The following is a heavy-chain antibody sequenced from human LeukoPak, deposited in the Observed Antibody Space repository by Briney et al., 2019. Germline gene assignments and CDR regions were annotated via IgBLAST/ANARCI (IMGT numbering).Heavy chain of an antibody. CDR3: SRGESYYDSSASGDY. V-gene: IGHV3-21*01. CDR1: GFTFSSYS. Sequence: GGSLRLSCAASGFTFSSYSMNWVRQAPGKGLEWVSYISLSSSYIYYADSVKGRFTISRDNAKNSLFLQMNSLRAEDTAVYYCSRGESYYDSSASGDYWGQGTLVTVSS. D-gene: IGHD3-22*01. CDR2: ISLSSSYI. J-gene: IGHJ4*02.